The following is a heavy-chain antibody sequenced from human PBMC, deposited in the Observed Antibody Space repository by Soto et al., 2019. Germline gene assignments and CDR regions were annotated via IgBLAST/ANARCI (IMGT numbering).Heavy chain of an antibody. CDR2: MNPNSGNT. CDR1: GYTFTSYA. J-gene: IGHJ6*03. CDR3: ARAVRTMGYYYYYMDV. D-gene: IGHD3-10*01. Sequence: QVQLVQSGAEVKKPGASVKVSCKASGYTFTSYAINWVRQATGQGLEWMGWMNPNSGNTGYAQKFQGRVTMTRNTSISTAYMELSSLRSEDTAVYYCARAVRTMGYYYYYMDVWGKGTTVTVSS. V-gene: IGHV1-8*01.